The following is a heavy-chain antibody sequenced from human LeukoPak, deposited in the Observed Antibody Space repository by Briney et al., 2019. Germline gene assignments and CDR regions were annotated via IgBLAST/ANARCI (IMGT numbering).Heavy chain of an antibody. Sequence: GGSLRLSCAASGFTFSSYAMSWVRQAPGKGLEWVSAISGSGGSTYYADSVKGRFTISRDNSKNTLYLQMNSLRAEDTAVYYCAKDYSSGWYSPMGWFDPWGQGTLVTVS. J-gene: IGHJ5*02. V-gene: IGHV3-23*01. CDR1: GFTFSSYA. D-gene: IGHD6-19*01. CDR2: ISGSGGST. CDR3: AKDYSSGWYSPMGWFDP.